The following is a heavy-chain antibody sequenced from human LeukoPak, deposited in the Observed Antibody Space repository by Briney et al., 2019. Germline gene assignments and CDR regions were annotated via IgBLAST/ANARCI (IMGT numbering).Heavy chain of an antibody. D-gene: IGHD6-13*01. J-gene: IGHJ3*02. V-gene: IGHV1-69*04. CDR1: GGTFSSYA. Sequence: GASVKVSCKASGGTFSSYAISWVRQAPGQGLEWMGRIIPILGIANYAQKFQGRVTMTTDTSTSTAYMELRSLRSDDTAVYYCARYRIAAAGRGAFDIWGQGTVVTVSS. CDR3: ARYRIAAAGRGAFDI. CDR2: IIPILGIA.